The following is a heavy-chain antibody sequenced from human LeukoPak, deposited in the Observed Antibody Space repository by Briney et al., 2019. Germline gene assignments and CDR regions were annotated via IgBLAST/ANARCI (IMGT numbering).Heavy chain of an antibody. D-gene: IGHD3-22*01. V-gene: IGHV1-18*01. CDR3: AREWGHDSSGYYYAY. CDR1: GYTFTSYG. J-gene: IGHJ4*02. Sequence: ASVKVSCKASGYTFTSYGISWVRQAPGQGLEWMGWISAYNGNTNYAQKFQGRVTITADESTSTAYMELSSLRSEDTAVYYCAREWGHDSSGYYYAYWGQGTLVTVSS. CDR2: ISAYNGNT.